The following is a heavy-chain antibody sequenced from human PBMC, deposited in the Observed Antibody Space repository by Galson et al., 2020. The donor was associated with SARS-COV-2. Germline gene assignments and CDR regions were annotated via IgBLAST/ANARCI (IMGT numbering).Heavy chain of an antibody. CDR3: TTVFYDSSGYYLSDWAFDI. CDR2: IKSKTDGGTT. CDR1: GFTFRNAW. J-gene: IGHJ3*02. D-gene: IGHD3-22*01. V-gene: IGHV3-15*01. Sequence: GESLKISCAASGFTFRNAWMSWVRQAPGKGLEWVGRIKSKTDGGTTDYAAPVKGRFTISRDDSKNTLYLQMNRLKTEDTAVYYCTTVFYDSSGYYLSDWAFDIWGQGTMVTVSS.